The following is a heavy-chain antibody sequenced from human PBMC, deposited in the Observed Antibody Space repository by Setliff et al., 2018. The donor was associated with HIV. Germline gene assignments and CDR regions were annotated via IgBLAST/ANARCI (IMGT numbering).Heavy chain of an antibody. J-gene: IGHJ4*02. CDR2: IKDRTDNYAT. Sequence: PGGSLRLSCGASGFTFSDYAMHWVRQVPGRGLEWLGRIKDRTDNYATAYAASVKGRFTIFRDDSANTAYLQMSSLKTEDTAVYYCARPQHIYDDSSDDYWGQGTLVTVSS. D-gene: IGHD3-22*01. V-gene: IGHV3-73*01. CDR1: GFTFSDYA. CDR3: ARPQHIYDDSSDDY.